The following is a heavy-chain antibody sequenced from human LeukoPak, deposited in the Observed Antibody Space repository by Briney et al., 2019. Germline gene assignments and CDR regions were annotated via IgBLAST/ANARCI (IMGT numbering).Heavy chain of an antibody. CDR1: GFTFSSYG. Sequence: GGSLRLSCAASGFTFSSYGMHWVRQAPGKGLEWVAVISYDGSNKYYADSVKGRFTISRDNAKNLLYLQMNSLRAEDTAVYYCAREEGIITMTRYYYMDVWGKGTTVTVSS. V-gene: IGHV3-30*03. J-gene: IGHJ6*03. D-gene: IGHD4-17*01. CDR3: AREEGIITMTRYYYMDV. CDR2: ISYDGSNK.